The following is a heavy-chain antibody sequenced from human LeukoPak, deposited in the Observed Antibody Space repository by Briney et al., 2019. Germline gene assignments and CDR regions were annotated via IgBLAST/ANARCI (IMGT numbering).Heavy chain of an antibody. Sequence: ASGPTLVNPTQTLTLTCTFSGFSLSTTGVGVGWIRQPPGKALEWLALIYWDNDNRYSPSLEGRLTIRKDTSKNQVVLTLTNMDPADTATYYCSHSVLGDYVIPFHYWGQGILVTVSS. CDR1: GFSLSTTGVG. D-gene: IGHD4-17*01. J-gene: IGHJ4*02. V-gene: IGHV2-5*02. CDR3: SHSVLGDYVIPFHY. CDR2: IYWDNDN.